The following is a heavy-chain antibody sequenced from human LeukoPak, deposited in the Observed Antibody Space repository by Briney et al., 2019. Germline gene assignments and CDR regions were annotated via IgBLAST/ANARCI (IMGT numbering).Heavy chain of an antibody. J-gene: IGHJ3*02. CDR2: ISAYNGNT. D-gene: IGHD2-2*01. CDR1: GYTFTSYG. Sequence: ASVKVSCKASGYTFTSYGISWVRQAPGQGLEWMGWISAYNGNTNYAQKLQGRVTMTTDTSTSTAYMELRSLRSDDTAVCYCARDRALGYCSSTSCFNGAFDIWGQGTMVTVSS. CDR3: ARDRALGYCSSTSCFNGAFDI. V-gene: IGHV1-18*01.